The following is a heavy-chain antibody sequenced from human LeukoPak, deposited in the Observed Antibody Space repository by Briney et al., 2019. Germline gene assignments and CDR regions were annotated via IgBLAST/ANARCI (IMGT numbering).Heavy chain of an antibody. V-gene: IGHV3-23*01. Sequence: GGSLRLSFAASGLTFSSYAMGWVRQAPGKGLEWVSAICGSGGSTYSAASVKGRFTISRYNSKNPLYLQMNSLRAEDTAVYYCAKDQMEIRYFDWLFPPPFFDYWGQGTLVTVSS. CDR2: ICGSGGST. CDR3: AKDQMEIRYFDWLFPPPFFDY. J-gene: IGHJ4*02. D-gene: IGHD3-9*01. CDR1: GLTFSSYA.